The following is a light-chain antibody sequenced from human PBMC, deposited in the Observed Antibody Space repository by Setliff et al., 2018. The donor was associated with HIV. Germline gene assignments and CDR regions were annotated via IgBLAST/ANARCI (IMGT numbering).Light chain of an antibody. V-gene: IGLV2-14*01. CDR2: QLI. CDR3: SASRPSRTLVV. Sequence: QSALTQPASVSGSPGQSITISCTGTNSDIGGYNYVSWYQQLPGEAPKLIIFQLINRPSGVSDRFSGSKSGNTASLTTSGLQAEDEADYYCSASRPSRTLVVFGTGTKVTVL. J-gene: IGLJ1*01. CDR1: NSDIGGYNY.